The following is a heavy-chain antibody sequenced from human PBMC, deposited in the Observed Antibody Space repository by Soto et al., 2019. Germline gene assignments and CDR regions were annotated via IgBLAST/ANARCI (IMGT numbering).Heavy chain of an antibody. V-gene: IGHV4-59*01. CDR1: GGSISSYY. J-gene: IGHJ5*02. Sequence: QVQLQESGPGLVKPSETLSLTCTVSGGSISSYYWSWIRQPPGKGLEWIGYIYYSGSTNYNPSLKSRVTISVDTSKNQFSLKLSSVTAADTAVYYCATTRGWFDPWGQGTLVTVSS. CDR2: IYYSGST. CDR3: ATTRGWFDP.